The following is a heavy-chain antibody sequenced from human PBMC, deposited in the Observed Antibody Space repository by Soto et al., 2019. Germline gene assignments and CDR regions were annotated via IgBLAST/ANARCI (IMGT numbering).Heavy chain of an antibody. Sequence: SVKVSCKASGGTFSSLDINWVRQAPGQGLEWMGGIIPISETTNYAQIFQGRVSIVADKSTSTAYMELSRLRSEDTAVYYCARALLSHSYDSGGYDSYFHAMDVWGQGTPVTV. CDR1: GGTFSSLD. V-gene: IGHV1-69*06. J-gene: IGHJ6*02. D-gene: IGHD3-22*01. CDR3: ARALLSHSYDSGGYDSYFHAMDV. CDR2: IIPISETT.